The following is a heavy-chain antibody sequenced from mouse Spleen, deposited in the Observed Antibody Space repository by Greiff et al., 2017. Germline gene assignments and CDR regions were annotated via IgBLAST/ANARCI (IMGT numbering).Heavy chain of an antibody. J-gene: IGHJ3*01. CDR1: GYTFTDYN. CDR3: ADWDFEGFAY. V-gene: IGHV1-22*01. Sequence: VQLKESGPELVKPGASVKMSCKASGYTFTDYNMHWVKQSHGKSLEWIGYINPNNGGTSYNQKFKGKATLTVNKSSSTAYMELRSLTSEDSAVYYCADWDFEGFAYWGQGTLVTVSA. CDR2: INPNNGGT. D-gene: IGHD4-1*01.